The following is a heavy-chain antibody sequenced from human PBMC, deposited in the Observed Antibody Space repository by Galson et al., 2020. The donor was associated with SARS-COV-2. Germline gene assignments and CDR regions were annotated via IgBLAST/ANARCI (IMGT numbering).Heavy chain of an antibody. CDR1: GGSISSYY. CDR3: AREGLGYCSGGSCARAFDI. CDR2: IYYSRST. D-gene: IGHD2-15*01. V-gene: IGHV4-59*01. Sequence: ETSETLSLTCTVSGGSISSYYWSWIRQPPGKGLEWIGYIYYSRSTNYNPSLKSRVTISVDTSKNQFSLKLSSATAADTAVYYCAREGLGYCSGGSCARAFDIWGQGTMVTVSS. J-gene: IGHJ3*02.